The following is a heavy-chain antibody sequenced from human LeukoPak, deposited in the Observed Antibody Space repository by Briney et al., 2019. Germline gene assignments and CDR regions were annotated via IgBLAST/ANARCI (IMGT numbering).Heavy chain of an antibody. CDR3: ARDLEGIDSRSWYSYYYMDV. CDR2: ISTSDSI. CDR1: GGSISTYY. Sequence: SETLSLTCTVSGGSISTYYWSWIRQPAGKGLEWVGRISTSDSINYNPSLKSRVTMSVDTSKNQFSLKLTSVTAADTAVYYCARDLEGIDSRSWYSYYYMDVWGKGTTVTVSS. D-gene: IGHD6-13*01. V-gene: IGHV4-4*07. J-gene: IGHJ6*03.